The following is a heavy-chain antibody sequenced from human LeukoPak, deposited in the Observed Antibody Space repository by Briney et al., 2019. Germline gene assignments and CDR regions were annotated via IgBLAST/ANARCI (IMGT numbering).Heavy chain of an antibody. V-gene: IGHV4-34*01. D-gene: IGHD5-18*01. CDR1: GGSFSGYY. J-gene: IGHJ6*02. Sequence: SETLSLTCAVYGGSFSGYYWSWIRQPPGKGLEWIWEINHSGSTNYNPSLKSRVTISVDTSKNQFSLKLSSVTAADTAVYYCARGPRGRYSYGLYYYGMDVWGQGTTVTVSS. CDR3: ARGPRGRYSYGLYYYGMDV. CDR2: INHSGST.